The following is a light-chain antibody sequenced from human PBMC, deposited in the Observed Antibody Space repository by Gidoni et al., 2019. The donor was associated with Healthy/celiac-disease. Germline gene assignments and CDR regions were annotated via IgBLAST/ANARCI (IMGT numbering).Light chain of an antibody. CDR3: QQYGSSPWT. J-gene: IGKJ1*01. V-gene: IGKV3-20*01. CDR2: GAS. CDR1: QSVSSSY. Sequence: EIVLTQSPGTLSLSPGERATLSCRPSQSVSSSYLAWYQQKPGQAPRLLIYGASSRPTGIPDRFSGSGSGTDFTLTISRLEPEDFAVYYCQQYGSSPWTFGQGTKVEIK.